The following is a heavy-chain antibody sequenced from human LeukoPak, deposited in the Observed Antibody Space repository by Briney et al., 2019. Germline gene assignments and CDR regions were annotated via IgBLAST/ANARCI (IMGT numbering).Heavy chain of an antibody. CDR3: VRDWGYDSSGYWQKYFDT. D-gene: IGHD3-22*01. CDR2: MNPNSGNT. Sequence: EASVKVSCKASGYTFTSYDINWVRQATGQGLEWMGWMNPNSGNTGYAQKFQGRVTITRNTSISTAYMELSSLRSEDTAVYYCVRDWGYDSSGYWQKYFDTWGQGTLVTVSS. V-gene: IGHV1-8*03. CDR1: GYTFTSYD. J-gene: IGHJ4*02.